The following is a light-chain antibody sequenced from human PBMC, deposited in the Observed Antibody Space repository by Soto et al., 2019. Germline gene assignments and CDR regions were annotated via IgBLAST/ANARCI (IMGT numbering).Light chain of an antibody. CDR1: QDITNH. J-gene: IGKJ5*01. Sequence: DIQMTQSPSSLSASVGDRVTITCRASQDITNHLVWYQQKPGKAPKLLIYAASSLQSGVPSRFSGSGSGTDFTLTISSLQPEDFATYYCQQSYITLWTFGQGTRLEI. CDR3: QQSYITLWT. V-gene: IGKV1-39*01. CDR2: AAS.